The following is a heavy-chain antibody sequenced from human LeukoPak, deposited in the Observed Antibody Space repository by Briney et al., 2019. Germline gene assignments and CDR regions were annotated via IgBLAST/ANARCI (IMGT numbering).Heavy chain of an antibody. V-gene: IGHV3-30*18. D-gene: IGHD5-18*01. CDR2: ISYVGSNK. CDR1: GFTFSSYG. Sequence: GRSLRLSCAASGFTFSSYGMHWVRQAPGKGLEWVTVISYVGSNKYYADSVKGRFTISRDKSKNTLYLQMNSLRAEETAVYYWAKTKQLWSDAFDIWGQGTMVTVSS. J-gene: IGHJ3*02. CDR3: AKTKQLWSDAFDI.